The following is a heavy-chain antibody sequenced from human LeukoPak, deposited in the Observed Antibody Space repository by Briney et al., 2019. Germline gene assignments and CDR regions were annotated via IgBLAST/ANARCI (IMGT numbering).Heavy chain of an antibody. J-gene: IGHJ4*02. D-gene: IGHD6-19*01. CDR2: IKQDGSEK. Sequence: HPGGSLRLSCAASGFTFSGYWMNWLRQAPGKGLEWVANIKQDGSEKDYVDSVKGRFTISRDNAKNSLYLQMNSLRVEDTAVYYCARVSSLAVAGFFDYWGQGILVTVSS. CDR1: GFTFSGYW. V-gene: IGHV3-7*01. CDR3: ARVSSLAVAGFFDY.